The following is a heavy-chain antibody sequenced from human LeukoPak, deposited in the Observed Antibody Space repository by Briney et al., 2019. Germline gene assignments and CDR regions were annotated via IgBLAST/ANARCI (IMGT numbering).Heavy chain of an antibody. CDR1: GFTVSSNY. D-gene: IGHD3-10*01. CDR3: ARVYYASGSLYYFDY. CDR2: IYSGGST. Sequence: GGSLRLFCAASGFTVSSNYMSWVRQAPGKGLEWVSVIYSGGSTYYADSVKGRFTISRDNSKNTLYLQMNSLRAEDTAVYYCARVYYASGSLYYFDYWGQGTLVTVSS. V-gene: IGHV3-66*01. J-gene: IGHJ4*02.